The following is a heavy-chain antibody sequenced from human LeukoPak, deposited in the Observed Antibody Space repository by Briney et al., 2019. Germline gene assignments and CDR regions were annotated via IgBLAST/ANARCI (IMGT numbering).Heavy chain of an antibody. V-gene: IGHV3-21*01. Sequence: KTGGSLRSSCAASGLTFNTNSMNWFGQAPGKGLKWVSSISSSSSYIYYADSVKGRFTISRDNAKNSLYRQMNSLRAEDTSVYYCARETAGFDYWGQGTLVTVSS. CDR1: GLTFNTNS. CDR3: ARETAGFDY. CDR2: ISSSSSYI. J-gene: IGHJ4*02.